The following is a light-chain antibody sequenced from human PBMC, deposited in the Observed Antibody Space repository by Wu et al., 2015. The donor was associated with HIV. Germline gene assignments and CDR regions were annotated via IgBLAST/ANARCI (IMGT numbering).Light chain of an antibody. Sequence: DILMTQSPSTLSAFVGDKITISCRATDSISNLLAWYQQKPGKAPKLLIYQSSILETGIPSRFSGGGSGTEFTLTINSLQPDDFATYYCQQYNNYPWTFGQGTK. V-gene: IGKV1-5*03. CDR3: QQYNNYPWT. J-gene: IGKJ1*01. CDR1: DSISNL. CDR2: QSS.